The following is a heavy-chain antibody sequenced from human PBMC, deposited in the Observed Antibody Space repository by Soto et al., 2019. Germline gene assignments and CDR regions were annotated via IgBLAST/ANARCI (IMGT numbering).Heavy chain of an antibody. J-gene: IGHJ6*02. CDR3: ARGYGSRWDRFHYSYGMDV. CDR1: GGSVSSGSYY. V-gene: IGHV4-61*01. D-gene: IGHD6-13*01. CDR2: IYYSGST. Sequence: SDTLSLTCTASGGSVSSGSYYWSWIRQPPGNGLEWIGYIYYSGSTNYNPSLKSRVTISVDTSTNQFSLKLSSVTAEDRAVYYGARGYGSRWDRFHYSYGMDVGGQETTLTVA.